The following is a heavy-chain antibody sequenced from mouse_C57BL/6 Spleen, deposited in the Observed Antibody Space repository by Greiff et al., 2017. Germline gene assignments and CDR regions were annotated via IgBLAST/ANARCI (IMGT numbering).Heavy chain of an antibody. CDR1: GYTFTDYY. D-gene: IGHD1-1*01. Sequence: VQLQQSGPELVKPGASVKISCKASGYTFTDYYMNWVKQSHGKSLEWIGDINPNNGGTSYNQKFKGKATLTVDKSSSTAYMELRSLTSEDSAVYYCARVLYYYGSSYDWYFDVWGTGTTVTGSS. V-gene: IGHV1-26*01. CDR3: ARVLYYYGSSYDWYFDV. J-gene: IGHJ1*03. CDR2: INPNNGGT.